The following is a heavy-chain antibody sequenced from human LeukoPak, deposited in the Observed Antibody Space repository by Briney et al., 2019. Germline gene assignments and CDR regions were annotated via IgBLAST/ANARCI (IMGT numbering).Heavy chain of an antibody. CDR3: ARRSIAVAGTFYYYYYMDV. V-gene: IGHV3-20*04. Sequence: PGGSLRLSCAASGFTFDDYGMSWVRQAPGKGLEWVSGINWSGGSTGYADSVKGRFTISRDNAKNSLYLQMNSLRAEDTALYYCARRSIAVAGTFYYYYYMDVWGKGTTVTVSS. D-gene: IGHD6-19*01. CDR1: GFTFDDYG. CDR2: INWSGGST. J-gene: IGHJ6*03.